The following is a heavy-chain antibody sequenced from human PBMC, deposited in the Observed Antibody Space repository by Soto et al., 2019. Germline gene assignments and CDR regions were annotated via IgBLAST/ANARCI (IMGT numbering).Heavy chain of an antibody. V-gene: IGHV4-59*01. CDR3: ARGYCGGDCYSRYYYYYMDV. CDR2: IYYSGST. J-gene: IGHJ6*03. D-gene: IGHD2-21*01. Sequence: SETLSLTCTVSGGSISSYYWSRIRQPPGKGLEWIGYIYYSGSTNYNPSLKSRVTISVDTSKNQFSLKLSSVTAADTAVYYCARGYCGGDCYSRYYYYYMDVWGKGTTVTVSS. CDR1: GGSISSYY.